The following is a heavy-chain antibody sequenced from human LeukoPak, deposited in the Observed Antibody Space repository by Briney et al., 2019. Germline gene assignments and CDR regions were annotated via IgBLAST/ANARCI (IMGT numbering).Heavy chain of an antibody. CDR1: GASISSYY. CDR3: ARARQKLWFGEGKAFDC. Sequence: PSETLSLTYTVSGASISSYYWSWIRQPPGKGLEWIGYIYYSGSTNYNPSLKSRVTISVDTSKNQFSLKLSSVTAADTAVYYCARARQKLWFGEGKAFDCWGQGTLVTVSS. V-gene: IGHV4-59*08. J-gene: IGHJ4*02. D-gene: IGHD3-10*01. CDR2: IYYSGST.